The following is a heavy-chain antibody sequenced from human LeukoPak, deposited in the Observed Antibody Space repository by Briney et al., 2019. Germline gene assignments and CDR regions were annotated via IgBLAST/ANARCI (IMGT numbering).Heavy chain of an antibody. CDR2: IYYSGST. CDR1: GGSASSGSYY. Sequence: SETLSLTCTVSGGSASSGSYYWSWIRQPPGKGLEWIGYIYYSGSTNYNPSLKSRVTISVDTSENQFSLKLSSVTAADTAVYYCARDRGGYSGYDYYFDYWGQGSLVTVSS. J-gene: IGHJ4*02. CDR3: ARDRGGYSGYDYYFDY. V-gene: IGHV4-61*01. D-gene: IGHD5-12*01.